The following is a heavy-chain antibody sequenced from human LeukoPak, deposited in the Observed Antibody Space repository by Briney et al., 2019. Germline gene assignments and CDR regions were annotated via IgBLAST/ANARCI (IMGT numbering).Heavy chain of an antibody. CDR2: VHHSGST. V-gene: IGHV4-30-2*01. D-gene: IGHD4-23*01. CDR1: GDSISSGGYY. J-gene: IGHJ4*02. CDR3: ARLNGGS. Sequence: SETLSLTYTVSGDSISSGGYYWSWIRQPPEKGLEWIGYVHHSGSTSYNPSLMGRVTISVDTSKNQFSLKLNSVTAADTAVYYCARLNGGSWGQGTLVTVSS.